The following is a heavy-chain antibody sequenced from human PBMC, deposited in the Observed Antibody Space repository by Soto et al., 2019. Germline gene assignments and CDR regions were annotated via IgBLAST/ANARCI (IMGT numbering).Heavy chain of an antibody. CDR3: ARDRCSCGSCYSGFDY. D-gene: IGHD2-15*01. J-gene: IGHJ4*02. Sequence: ASLKVSCKASGYTFTVYYMHWVRQAPGQGLEWMGWINPNSGGTNYAQKFQGWVTMTRDTSISTAYMELSRLRSDDTAVYYCARDRCSCGSCYSGFDYWGQGTLVTVSS. V-gene: IGHV1-2*04. CDR1: GYTFTVYY. CDR2: INPNSGGT.